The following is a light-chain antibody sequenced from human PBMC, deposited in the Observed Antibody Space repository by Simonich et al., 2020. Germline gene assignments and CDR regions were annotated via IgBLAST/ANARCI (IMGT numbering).Light chain of an antibody. CDR1: SSNIGAGYD. CDR2: GNS. J-gene: IGLJ2*01. Sequence: QSVLTQPPSVSGAPGQRVTISCTGSSSNIGAGYDVHWYQQLPGTAPKPLIYGNSNRPSGVPDGFSGSKSGTSASLAITGLQAEDEADYYCQSYDSSLSGVVFGGGTKLTVL. V-gene: IGLV1-40*01. CDR3: QSYDSSLSGVV.